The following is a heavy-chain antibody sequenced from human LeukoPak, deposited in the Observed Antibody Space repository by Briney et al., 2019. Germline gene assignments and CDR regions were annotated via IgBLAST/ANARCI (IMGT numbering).Heavy chain of an antibody. D-gene: IGHD4-11*01. Sequence: SVKVSSKASGYTFTPSYMHRGRHAPGQGREWMGGINTNSGGTNYAHKCHGRVTMTRDTSISIAYMKLSRLRTDDTAVYYCAREYSNHLDCQRYYYYGMDVWGQGTTVTVSS. CDR2: INTNSGGT. CDR1: GYTFTPSY. CDR3: AREYSNHLDCQRYYYYGMDV. J-gene: IGHJ6*02. V-gene: IGHV1-2*02.